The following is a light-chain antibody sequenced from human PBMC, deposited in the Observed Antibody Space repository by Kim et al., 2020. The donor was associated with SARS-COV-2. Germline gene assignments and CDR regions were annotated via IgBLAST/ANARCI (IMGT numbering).Light chain of an antibody. V-gene: IGLV1-44*01. CDR1: SSSIGSNT. CDR2: SNN. Sequence: QSVLTQPPSASGTPGQRVTISCSGSSSSIGSNTVNWYQQLPGTAPTLLIYSNNQRPSGVPDRFSGSKSGTSASLAISGLQSEDEAAYYCAAWDDSLKGVVFGGGTQLTVL. J-gene: IGLJ2*01. CDR3: AAWDDSLKGVV.